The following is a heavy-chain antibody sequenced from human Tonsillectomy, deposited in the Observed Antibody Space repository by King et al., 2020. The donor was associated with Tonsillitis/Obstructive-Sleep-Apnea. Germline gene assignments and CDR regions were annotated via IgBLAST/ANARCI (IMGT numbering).Heavy chain of an antibody. CDR2: ISWNSGSI. CDR1: GFTFDDYA. V-gene: IGHV3-9*01. J-gene: IGHJ4*02. D-gene: IGHD1-26*01. Sequence: EVQLVESGGGLVQPGRSLRLSCAASGFTFDDYALHWVRQAPGKGLEWVSGISWNSGSIGYADSVKGRFTISRDNAKNSLYLQMNSLRAEDTALYYCAKGSRSIVGATFDWGQGTLVTVSS. CDR3: AKGSRSIVGATFD.